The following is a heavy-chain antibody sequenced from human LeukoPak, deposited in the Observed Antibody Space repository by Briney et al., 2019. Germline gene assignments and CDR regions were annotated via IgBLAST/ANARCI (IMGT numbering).Heavy chain of an antibody. CDR3: ARAIAALPNCYYYYMDV. D-gene: IGHD6-13*01. CDR1: GGSISSSSYY. Sequence: PSETLCLTCTVSGGSISSSSYYWGWIRQPPGKGLEWVGRIYDSGSTYYNPSLKSRVTISVDTSKNQSSLKLSSVTAEDAAVYYCARAIAALPNCYYYYMDVWGKGTTVTVSS. J-gene: IGHJ6*03. V-gene: IGHV4-39*07. CDR2: IYDSGST.